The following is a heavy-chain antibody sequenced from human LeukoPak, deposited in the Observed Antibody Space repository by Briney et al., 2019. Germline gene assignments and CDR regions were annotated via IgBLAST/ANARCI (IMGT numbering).Heavy chain of an antibody. CDR3: ARGTSDYYDL. CDR2: ISSTGSYI. D-gene: IGHD3-10*01. J-gene: IGHJ3*01. CDR1: GFTFISYS. Sequence: GGSLRLSCAASGFTFISYSMNWVRQAPGKGLEWVSSISSTGSYIYYADSVKGRFTISRDNAKSSLYLQMNSLRAEDTAVYYCARGTSDYYDLWGQGTMVTVSS. V-gene: IGHV3-21*01.